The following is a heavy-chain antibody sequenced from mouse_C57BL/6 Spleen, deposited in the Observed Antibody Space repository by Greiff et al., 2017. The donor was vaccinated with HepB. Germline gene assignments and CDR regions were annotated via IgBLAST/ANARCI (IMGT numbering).Heavy chain of an antibody. V-gene: IGHV5-9*01. CDR2: ISGGGGNT. Sequence: EVKLMESGGGLVKPGGSLKLSCAASGFTFSSYTMSWVRQTPEKRLEWVATISGGGGNTYYPDSVKGRFTISRDNAKNTLYLQMSSLRSEDTALYYCARHGLSYYAMDYWGQGTSVTVSS. CDR1: GFTFSSYT. CDR3: ARHGLSYYAMDY. J-gene: IGHJ4*01.